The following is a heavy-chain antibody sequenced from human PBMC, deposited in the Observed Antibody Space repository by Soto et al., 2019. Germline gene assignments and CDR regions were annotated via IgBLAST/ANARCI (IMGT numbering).Heavy chain of an antibody. CDR2: VSSYNGNT. CDR1: GYTCTDRG. D-gene: IGHD3-10*01. CDR3: AREVEGSYSPADF. V-gene: IGHV1-18*01. J-gene: IGHJ4*02. Sequence: SAQDSFRTSGYTCTDRGSDGVRQAPGQGLEWVGWVSSYNGNTNYAYNLKDRVIMTTDASTSTAYMELRGLRSDDKAVYYCAREVEGSYSPADFWGQGTPVRVSS.